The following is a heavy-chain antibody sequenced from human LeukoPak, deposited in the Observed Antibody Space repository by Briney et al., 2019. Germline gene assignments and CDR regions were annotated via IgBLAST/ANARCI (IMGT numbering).Heavy chain of an antibody. CDR2: IYHSGST. CDR1: GGSISSGGYS. V-gene: IGHV4-30-2*01. J-gene: IGHJ2*01. CDR3: ARRRGMTTVLNWYFDL. Sequence: SETLSLTCAVSGGSISSGGYSWSWIRQPPGKGLEWIGYIYHSGSTYYNPSLKSRVTISVDRSKNQFSLKRSSVTAADTAVYYCARRRGMTTVLNWYFDLWGRGTLVTVSS. D-gene: IGHD4-11*01.